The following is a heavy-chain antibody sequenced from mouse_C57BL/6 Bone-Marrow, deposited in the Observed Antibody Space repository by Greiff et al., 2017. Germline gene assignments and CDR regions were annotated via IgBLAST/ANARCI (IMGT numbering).Heavy chain of an antibody. J-gene: IGHJ4*01. CDR3: ARWGLLLFYAMDY. CDR1: GYTFTSYW. CDR2: IDPSDSYT. Sequence: VKLQQPGAELVRPGTSVKLSCKASGYTFTSYWMHWVKQRPGQGLEWIGVIDPSDSYTNYNQKFKGKATLTVDTSSSTAYLQRSSLTSEDSAVYYCARWGLLLFYAMDYWGQGTSVTVSS. D-gene: IGHD2-1*01. V-gene: IGHV1-59*01.